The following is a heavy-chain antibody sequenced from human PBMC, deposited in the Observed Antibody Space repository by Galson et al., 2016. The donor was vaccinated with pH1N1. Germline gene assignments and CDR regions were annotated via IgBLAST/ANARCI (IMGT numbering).Heavy chain of an antibody. CDR1: EGTFTSST. Sequence: SVKVSCKVSEGTFTSSTITWVRHAPGQGLEWVGDIIPLFGTTTYALKFQGRVTLTADGSLHTAFMELSGLTSQDTAVYYCARLDYGDYSGYFEYWGQGTLVTVSS. J-gene: IGHJ4*02. CDR3: ARLDYGDYSGYFEY. D-gene: IGHD4-17*01. CDR2: IIPLFGTT. V-gene: IGHV1-69*13.